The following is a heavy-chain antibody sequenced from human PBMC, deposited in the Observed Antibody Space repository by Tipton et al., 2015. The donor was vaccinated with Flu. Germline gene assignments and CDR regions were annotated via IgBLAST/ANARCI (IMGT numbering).Heavy chain of an antibody. Sequence: TLSLTCTVSGGSIGVTTYYWGWIRQPPGKGLEYIGSVYYTGGTYFNPSLKSRVTVSIDTSKKQFSLKLNSVTAADTAVYYCARDLGSSGSFDYWGQGTLVTVSS. D-gene: IGHD6-13*01. CDR1: GGSIGVTTYY. CDR2: VYYTGGT. CDR3: ARDLGSSGSFDY. J-gene: IGHJ4*02. V-gene: IGHV4-39*07.